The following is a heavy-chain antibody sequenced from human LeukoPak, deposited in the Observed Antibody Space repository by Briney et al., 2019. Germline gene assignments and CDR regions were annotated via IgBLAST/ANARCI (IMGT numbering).Heavy chain of an antibody. CDR1: GGSISSSNW. J-gene: IGHJ4*01. Sequence: SGTLSLTCAVSGGSISSSNWWTWVRQPPGKGLEWIGEIYDSGSTNYNPSLKSRVTISVDKSKNQFFLQLNSVTAADTAVYYCAREGYYFAYWGQGTLVTVSS. CDR3: AREGYYFAY. CDR2: IYDSGST. V-gene: IGHV4-4*02.